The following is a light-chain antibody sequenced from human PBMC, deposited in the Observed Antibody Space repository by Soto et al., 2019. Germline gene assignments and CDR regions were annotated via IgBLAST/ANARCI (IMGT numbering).Light chain of an antibody. V-gene: IGLV2-14*03. CDR3: SSYTGSSTLV. CDR2: DVS. Sequence: QSVLTQPASLSGSPGQSITISCTGTSSDIDNYKYVSWYQQHPGKAPKVMIYDVSNRPSGVSNRFSGSKSDNTASLTISGLQAEDEADYYCSSYTGSSTLVFGTGTKVTVL. J-gene: IGLJ1*01. CDR1: SSDIDNYKY.